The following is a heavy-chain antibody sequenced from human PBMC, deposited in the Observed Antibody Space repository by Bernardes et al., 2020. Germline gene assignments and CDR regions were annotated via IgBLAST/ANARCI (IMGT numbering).Heavy chain of an antibody. D-gene: IGHD4-17*01. CDR1: GFTFSSYW. CDR2: IHSDGSST. Sequence: GGPLRLSCAASGFTFSSYWMHWVRQAPGKGLVWVSRIHSDGSSTSYADSVKGRFTISRDNAKNTLYLQMNSLRAEDTAVYYCARDLPYGAHFDYWGQGTLVTVSS. J-gene: IGHJ4*02. V-gene: IGHV3-74*01. CDR3: ARDLPYGAHFDY.